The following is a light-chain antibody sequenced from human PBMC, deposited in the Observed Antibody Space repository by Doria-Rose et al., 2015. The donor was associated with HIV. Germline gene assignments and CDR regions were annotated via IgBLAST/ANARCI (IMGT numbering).Light chain of an antibody. Sequence: TQSPGTLSLSPGERATLSCRASQSFSSTFLAWYQQKPGQAPSLLIYDGSSRATGIPDRFSASGSGTDFTLTINRLEPEDFALYYCHQYGTSWTFGQGTKVEI. CDR2: DGS. J-gene: IGKJ1*01. V-gene: IGKV3-20*01. CDR3: HQYGTSWT. CDR1: QSFSSTF.